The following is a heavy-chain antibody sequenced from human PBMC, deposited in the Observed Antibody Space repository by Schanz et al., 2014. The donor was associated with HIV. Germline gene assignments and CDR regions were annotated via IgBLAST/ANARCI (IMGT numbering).Heavy chain of an antibody. CDR2: INPKTGGT. Sequence: ARLVQSGPEVRRPGSSVKVSCKASEGIFNSYSISWVRQAPGQGLEWMGWINPKTGGTHLAQMFQGRVAVTRDTSINTAYLEVPRLTSDDTAVFYCARSRYHQFLGYFDLWGQGSLVTVSS. CDR3: ARSRYHQFLGYFDL. CDR1: EGIFNSYS. J-gene: IGHJ4*02. V-gene: IGHV1-2*02. D-gene: IGHD3-22*01.